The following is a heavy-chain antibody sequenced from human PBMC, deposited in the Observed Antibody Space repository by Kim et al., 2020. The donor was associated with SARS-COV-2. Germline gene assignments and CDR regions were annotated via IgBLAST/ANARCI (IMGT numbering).Heavy chain of an antibody. CDR3: TTGPAYDILTGYYQG. D-gene: IGHD3-9*01. V-gene: IGHV3-15*01. J-gene: IGHJ4*02. Sequence: PGKGRFTISRDDSKNTLYLQMNSLKTEDTAVYYCTTGPAYDILTGYYQGWGQGTLVTVSS.